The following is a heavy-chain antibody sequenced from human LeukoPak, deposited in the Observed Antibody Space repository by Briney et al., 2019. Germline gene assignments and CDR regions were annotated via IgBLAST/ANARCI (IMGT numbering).Heavy chain of an antibody. CDR3: ATPPFGRMTTGG. Sequence: GESLKIFCEASGDSITTFWIVWVRQRPGKGLEGMGIIFPSDSDTRYGPSFQGQVTISADKSINTAYLQWYSLKASDTAMYFCATPPFGRMTTGGWGQGTLVTVSS. D-gene: IGHD4-17*01. CDR2: IFPSDSDT. V-gene: IGHV5-51*01. J-gene: IGHJ4*02. CDR1: GDSITTFW.